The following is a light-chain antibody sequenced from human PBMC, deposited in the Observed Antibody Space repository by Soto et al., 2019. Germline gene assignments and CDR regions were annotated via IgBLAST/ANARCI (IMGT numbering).Light chain of an antibody. CDR1: QTVSSSH. CDR3: QQYGSSPPLT. Sequence: EIVLTKSPGTLSLSQGERATLSCRACQTVSSSHLARYQQNPGRAPRLLISRASSRATGIPDRFSGSGSGTDFTLTISRLEPEGFVVYYCQQYGSSPPLTFGGGTTVDIK. CDR2: RAS. J-gene: IGKJ4*01. V-gene: IGKV3-20*01.